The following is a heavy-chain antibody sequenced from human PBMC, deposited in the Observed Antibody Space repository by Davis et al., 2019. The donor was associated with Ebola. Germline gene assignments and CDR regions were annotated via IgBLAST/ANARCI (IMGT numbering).Heavy chain of an antibody. CDR2: IDPSDSYT. J-gene: IGHJ4*02. V-gene: IGHV5-10-1*01. CDR3: ARHGSRRWLQTDY. D-gene: IGHD5-24*01. CDR1: GYSFTSYW. Sequence: GGSLRLSCKGSGYSFTSYWISWVRQMPGKGLEWMGRIDPSDSYTNYSPSFQGHVTIPADKSISTAYLQWSSLKASDTAMYYCARHGSRRWLQTDYWGQGTLVTVSS.